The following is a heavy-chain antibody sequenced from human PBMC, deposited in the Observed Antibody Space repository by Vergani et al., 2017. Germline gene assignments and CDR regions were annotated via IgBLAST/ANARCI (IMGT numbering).Heavy chain of an antibody. CDR3: ARAWHDPKKYSFFYYMDL. D-gene: IGHD1-1*01. V-gene: IGHV1-69*01. Sequence: QVQLVQSGAEVKKAGSSVKLSCTASGDTFNSYAFNWVRQAPGQGLEWMGGIIPFLGIEKYAQKFQGRVTIFADVSTSTVFMELSSLNSDDTAIYYCARAWHDPKKYSFFYYMDLWGTGTTVTVSS. J-gene: IGHJ6*03. CDR1: GDTFNSYA. CDR2: IIPFLGIE.